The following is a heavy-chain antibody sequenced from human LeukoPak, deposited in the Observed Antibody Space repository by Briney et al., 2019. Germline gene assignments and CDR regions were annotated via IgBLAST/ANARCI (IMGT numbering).Heavy chain of an antibody. Sequence: ASVKVSCKASGDTFIGFFFHWVRQAPGQVLEWMGWVSPESGGTNYAQKFQGRVAMTTDMSISSAYMELSGLKSDDTAVYYCARDRPGGYGAFDLWGQGTMVTVSS. V-gene: IGHV1-2*02. J-gene: IGHJ3*01. D-gene: IGHD1-26*01. CDR2: VSPESGGT. CDR1: GDTFIGFF. CDR3: ARDRPGGYGAFDL.